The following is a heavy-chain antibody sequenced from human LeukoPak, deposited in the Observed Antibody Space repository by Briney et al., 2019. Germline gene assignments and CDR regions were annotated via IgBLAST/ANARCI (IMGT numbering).Heavy chain of an antibody. D-gene: IGHD3-10*01. J-gene: IGHJ4*02. CDR3: ARDRPLDADDYYGYYYFDY. Sequence: ASGKVSCKASGYTFTSYYMHWVRQAAGQGLEWMGWINPNSGGTNHAQKFQGSVTMTRDTSISTAYMEMSSLRSDDTAVYYCARDRPLDADDYYGYYYFDYWGQGTLVTVSS. CDR1: GYTFTSYY. V-gene: IGHV1-2*02. CDR2: INPNSGGT.